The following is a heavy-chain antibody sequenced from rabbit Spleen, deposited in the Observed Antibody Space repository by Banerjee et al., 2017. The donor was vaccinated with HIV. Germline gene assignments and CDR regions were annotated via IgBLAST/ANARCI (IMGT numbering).Heavy chain of an antibody. D-gene: IGHD1-1*01. CDR3: ARDTSSSFSSYGMDL. V-gene: IGHV1S40*01. CDR1: GFSFNSGYD. CDR2: TAGGRSSFT. J-gene: IGHJ6*01. Sequence: QSLEESGGGLVKPGASLTLTCKASGFSFNSGYDMCWVRQAPGKGLEWIACTAGGRSSFTYYASWAKGRFTISKASSTTVTLQMTSLTAADTATYFCARDTSSSFSSYGMDLWGQGTLVTVS.